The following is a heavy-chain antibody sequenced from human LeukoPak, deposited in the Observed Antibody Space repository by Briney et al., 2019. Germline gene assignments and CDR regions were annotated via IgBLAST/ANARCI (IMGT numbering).Heavy chain of an antibody. J-gene: IGHJ4*02. Sequence: GRSLRLSCAASGFTFSSYAMHWVRQAPGKGLEWVAVISYDGSNKYYADSVKGRFTISRDNSKNTLYLQMNSLRVEDTADYYCVTYSGGIKSPGYYWGQGTLVTVSS. D-gene: IGHD1-14*01. CDR2: ISYDGSNK. V-gene: IGHV3-30-3*01. CDR3: VTYSGGIKSPGYY. CDR1: GFTFSSYA.